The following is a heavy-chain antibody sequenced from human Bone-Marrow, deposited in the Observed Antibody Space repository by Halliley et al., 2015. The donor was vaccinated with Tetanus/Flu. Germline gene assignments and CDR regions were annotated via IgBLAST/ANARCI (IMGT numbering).Heavy chain of an antibody. CDR2: ISSGSSYI. V-gene: IGHV3-21*01. Sequence: SLRLSCAASGFSFSDYTMNWVRQVPGKGLEWVSSISSGSSYIYYADSVKGRFTISRDNAKNSLYLQINSLRADDTAVYYCARVKTPEGGWHYYYGLDVWGQGTTVTVSS. CDR1: GFSFSDYT. D-gene: IGHD6-19*01. CDR3: ARVKTPEGGWHYYYGLDV. J-gene: IGHJ6*02.